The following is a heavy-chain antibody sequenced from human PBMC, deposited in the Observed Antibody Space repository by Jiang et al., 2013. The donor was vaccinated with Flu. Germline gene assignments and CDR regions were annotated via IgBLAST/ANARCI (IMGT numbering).Heavy chain of an antibody. J-gene: IGHJ4*02. Sequence: QRLEWMGWINAGNGNTKYSQKFQGRVTITRDTSASTAYMELSSLRSEDTAVYYCARLPYSSGWYKGFDYWGQGTLVTVSS. D-gene: IGHD6-19*01. CDR2: INAGNGNT. CDR3: ARLPYSSGWYKGFDY. V-gene: IGHV1-3*01.